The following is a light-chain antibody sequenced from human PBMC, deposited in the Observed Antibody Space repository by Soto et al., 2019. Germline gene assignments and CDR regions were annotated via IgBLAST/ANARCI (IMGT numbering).Light chain of an antibody. Sequence: QSALTQPRSVSGSPGQSVTISCTGNSSDVGGYNYVSWYQQHPGKAPKLMIYDVTKRPSGVPDHFSGSKSGNTSSLTISGLQAEDEADYYCFSYTVSSRVVFGGVTKLTVL. CDR2: DVT. V-gene: IGLV2-11*01. J-gene: IGLJ2*01. CDR3: FSYTVSSRVV. CDR1: SSDVGGYNY.